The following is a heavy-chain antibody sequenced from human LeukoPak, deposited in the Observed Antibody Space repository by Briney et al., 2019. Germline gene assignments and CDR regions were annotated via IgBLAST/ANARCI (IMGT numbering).Heavy chain of an antibody. CDR1: GFTFSSYG. Sequence: QTGGSLRLSCAASGFTFSSYGMHWVRQAPGKGLEWVAVISYDGSNKYYADSVKGRFTISRDNSKNTLYLQMNSLRAEDTAVYYCASSYYDSRGRDLGYWGQGTLVTVSS. J-gene: IGHJ4*02. D-gene: IGHD3-22*01. CDR3: ASSYYDSRGRDLGY. CDR2: ISYDGSNK. V-gene: IGHV3-30*19.